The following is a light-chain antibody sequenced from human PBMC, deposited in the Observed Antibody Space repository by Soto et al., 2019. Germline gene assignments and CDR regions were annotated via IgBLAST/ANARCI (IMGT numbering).Light chain of an antibody. CDR1: QTVRNN. CDR3: QQYHDWVT. J-gene: IGKJ4*01. Sequence: EIVMTQSPATLSVSPGERATLSCRASQTVRNNYLAWYQQKPGQPHRLLIYDASTRATGIPARFRGSGSGTEFTLTISYLRPEDFAVYFCQQYHDWVTFGGGTKVDIK. V-gene: IGKV3D-15*01. CDR2: DAS.